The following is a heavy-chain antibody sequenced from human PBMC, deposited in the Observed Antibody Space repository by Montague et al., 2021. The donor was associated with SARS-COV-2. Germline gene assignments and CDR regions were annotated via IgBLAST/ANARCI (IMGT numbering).Heavy chain of an antibody. CDR2: FLCNKST. V-gene: IGHV4-59*08. J-gene: IGHJ4*02. D-gene: IGHD3-9*01. Sequence: SETLSLTCSILCRATPAYNGSANVRTPVTMAERIGDFLCNKSTNFNPSLKSRVAISVDTSKNQFSLRLTSVTAADTAFYYCVRHPHYDGLNGPPDFWDQGTLVTVSS. CDR3: VRHPHYDGLNGPPDF. CDR1: CRATPAYN.